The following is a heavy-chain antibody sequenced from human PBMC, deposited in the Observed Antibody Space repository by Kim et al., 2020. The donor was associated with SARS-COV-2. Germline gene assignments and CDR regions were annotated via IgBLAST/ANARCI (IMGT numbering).Heavy chain of an antibody. D-gene: IGHD3-22*01. Sequence: ASVKVSCKASGYTFTNYYIYWVRQAPGQGLEWMGDINPSAGTASYAQKFQGRVTVTRDTSTTTVYMELTSLTSDDTAVYYCARRGNDGGGYYAYWGQGTL. CDR3: ARRGNDGGGYYAY. J-gene: IGHJ4*02. V-gene: IGHV1-46*01. CDR1: GYTFTNYY. CDR2: INPSAGTA.